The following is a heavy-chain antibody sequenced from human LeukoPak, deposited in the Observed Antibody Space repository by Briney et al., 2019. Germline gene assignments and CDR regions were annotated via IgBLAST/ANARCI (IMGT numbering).Heavy chain of an antibody. CDR3: VYGGSYYVA. CDR1: GFTFSKYW. J-gene: IGHJ5*02. D-gene: IGHD1-26*01. Sequence: GGSLRLSCAASGFTFSKYWMTWVRQAPGTGLELVANIKEDGSEKYYVDSVKGRFAISRDNAKNSLYLQMNSLRAEDTAVYYCVYGGSYYVAWGQGTLVTVSS. V-gene: IGHV3-7*01. CDR2: IKEDGSEK.